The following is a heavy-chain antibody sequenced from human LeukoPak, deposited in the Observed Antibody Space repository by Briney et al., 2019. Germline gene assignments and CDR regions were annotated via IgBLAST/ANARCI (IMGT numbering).Heavy chain of an antibody. CDR3: AKGAYSGSYLGPFDY. J-gene: IGHJ4*02. Sequence: GGSLRLSCAASGFTFSSYAMSWVRQAPGKGLEWVSDISASGGSTYFADSVKGRFTISRDNSKNTLYLQMNSLRAEDTAVYFCAKGAYSGSYLGPFDYWGQGTLVTVSS. V-gene: IGHV3-23*01. CDR2: ISASGGST. D-gene: IGHD1-26*01. CDR1: GFTFSSYA.